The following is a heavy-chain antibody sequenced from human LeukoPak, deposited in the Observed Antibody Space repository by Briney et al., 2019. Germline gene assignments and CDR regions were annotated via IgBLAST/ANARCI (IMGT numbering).Heavy chain of an antibody. CDR2: ISSSGSTI. V-gene: IGHV3-48*03. Sequence: PGGSLRLSCAASGFTFSSYAMNWVRQAPGKGLEWVSYISSSGSTIYYADSVKGRFTISRDNAKNSLYLQMNSLRAEDTAVYYCARGRVSTSRWYILTGYQYYYYYYMDVWGKGTTVTISS. CDR3: ARGRVSTSRWYILTGYQYYYYYYMDV. CDR1: GFTFSSYA. D-gene: IGHD3-9*01. J-gene: IGHJ6*03.